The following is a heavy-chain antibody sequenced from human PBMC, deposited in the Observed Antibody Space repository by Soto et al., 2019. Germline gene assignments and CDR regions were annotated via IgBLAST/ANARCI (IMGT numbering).Heavy chain of an antibody. CDR1: GYTFTSYG. D-gene: IGHD5-18*01. V-gene: IGHV1-18*01. CDR3: ARDQFDSYGPKGGLDY. J-gene: IGHJ4*02. CDR2: ISAYNGNP. Sequence: QVQLVQSGAEVKKPGASVKVSCKASGYTFTSYGISWVRQAPGQGLEWMGRISAYNGNPNYAQKPQGRVTMTTDTSTSTAYMELRSLRSDDTAVYYCARDQFDSYGPKGGLDYWGQGTLVTVSS.